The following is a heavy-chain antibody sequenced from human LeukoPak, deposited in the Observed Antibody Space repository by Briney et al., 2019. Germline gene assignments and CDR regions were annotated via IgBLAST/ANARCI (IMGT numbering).Heavy chain of an antibody. Sequence: GGSLRLSCAPSGFTFSYAWMSWVRQAPGKGLEWVGRIKSNTDGGTTDYAAPVKGRFTISRDDSKNTLFLQMNSLKTEDTAVYYCTIEDLPNYSSSWYNFFDYWGQGTLVTVSS. CDR3: TIEDLPNYSSSWYNFFDY. CDR1: GFTFSYAW. V-gene: IGHV3-15*01. D-gene: IGHD6-13*01. CDR2: IKSNTDGGTT. J-gene: IGHJ4*02.